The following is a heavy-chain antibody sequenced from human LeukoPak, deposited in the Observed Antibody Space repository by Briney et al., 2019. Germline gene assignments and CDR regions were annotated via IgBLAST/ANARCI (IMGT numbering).Heavy chain of an antibody. Sequence: GASVKVSCKASGYTFTSYDINWVRQATGQGLEWMGGIIPIFGTANYAQKFQGRVTITADESTSTAYMELSSLRSEDTAVYYCARVLYYYGSGSYPYYYYGMDVWGQGTTVTVSS. CDR1: GYTFTSYD. CDR3: ARVLYYYGSGSYPYYYYGMDV. V-gene: IGHV1-69*13. CDR2: IIPIFGTA. D-gene: IGHD3-10*01. J-gene: IGHJ6*02.